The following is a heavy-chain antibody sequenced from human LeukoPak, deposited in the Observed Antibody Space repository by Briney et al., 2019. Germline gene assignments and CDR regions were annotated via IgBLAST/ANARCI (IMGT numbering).Heavy chain of an antibody. V-gene: IGHV4-59*01. J-gene: IGHJ6*03. CDR3: ARCGYSYGWYCYFMDV. CDR1: GGSISSYY. CDR2: VYYSGST. Sequence: PSETLSLTCTVSGGSISSYYWSWIRRPPGKGLEWIGYVYYSGSTNYNPALKSRVTISVDTSKNQFSLELSSVTAADTAVYYCARCGYSYGWYCYFMDVWGKGTTVTVSS. D-gene: IGHD5-18*01.